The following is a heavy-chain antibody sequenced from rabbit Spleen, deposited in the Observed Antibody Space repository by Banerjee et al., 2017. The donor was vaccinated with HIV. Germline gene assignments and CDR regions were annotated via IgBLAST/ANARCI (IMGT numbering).Heavy chain of an antibody. Sequence: QSLEESGGGLVQPGESLTLSCKASGFDFNNYYMTWVRQAPGKGLEWIGLTEPIFGTTYYANWVNGRFTISSHNAQNTLYLQLKSLTAADTATYFCARVGGVGVYGYATLWGPGTLVTVS. D-gene: IGHD6-1*01. CDR2: TEPIFGTT. CDR3: ARVGGVGVYGYATL. J-gene: IGHJ4*01. CDR1: GFDFNNYY. V-gene: IGHV1S7*01.